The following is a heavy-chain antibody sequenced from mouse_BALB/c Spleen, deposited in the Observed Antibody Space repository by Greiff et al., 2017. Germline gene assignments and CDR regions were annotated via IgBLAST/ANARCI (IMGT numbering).Heavy chain of an antibody. Sequence: QVQLQQSGPGLVAPSQSLSITCTVSGFSLTGYGVNWVRQPPGKGLEWLGMIWGDGSTDYNSALKSRLSISKDNSKSQVFLKMNSLQTDDTARYYCARVPYYYGSSPDYWGQGTSVTVSS. CDR3: ARVPYYYGSSPDY. CDR1: GFSLTGYG. V-gene: IGHV2-6-7*01. J-gene: IGHJ4*01. CDR2: IWGDGST. D-gene: IGHD1-1*01.